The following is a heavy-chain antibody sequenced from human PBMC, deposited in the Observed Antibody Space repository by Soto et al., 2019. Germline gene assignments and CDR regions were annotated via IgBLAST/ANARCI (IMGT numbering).Heavy chain of an antibody. V-gene: IGHV1-46*01. J-gene: IGHJ5*02. CDR3: ARDNSQNSGTPAHPSSSHP. Sequence: ASVKVSCKASGFSFSDYFTHWVRQAPGQGLEWMGIINPSGDSRNYAQKFQGRVTITRDTSTSTVYMDLSSLRYEDTAVYYCARDNSQNSGTPAHPSSSHPPGQAIHLTLSS. CDR1: GFSFSDYF. D-gene: IGHD6-6*01. CDR2: INPSGDSR.